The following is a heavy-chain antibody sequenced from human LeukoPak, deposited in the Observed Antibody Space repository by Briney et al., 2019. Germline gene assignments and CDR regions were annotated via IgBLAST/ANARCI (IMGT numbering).Heavy chain of an antibody. CDR1: GFTFSDAW. CDR2: IKSKADGGTI. J-gene: IGHJ6*03. Sequence: GGSLRLSCAASGFTFSDAWMSWVRQAPGQGLEWVGHIKSKADGGTINYAAPVKGRFTILRDDSKNMLYLQMNSLKTEDTAVYYCSTAHYYYYFHMDVWGKGTTVTVSS. V-gene: IGHV3-15*01. CDR3: STAHYYYYFHMDV.